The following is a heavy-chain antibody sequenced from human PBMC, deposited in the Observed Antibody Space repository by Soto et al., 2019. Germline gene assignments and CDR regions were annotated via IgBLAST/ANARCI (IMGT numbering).Heavy chain of an antibody. J-gene: IGHJ4*02. V-gene: IGHV1-3*01. CDR3: ARPKDYDDCLDL. Sequence: GASVKVSCKASGYTFTIYAMHWVRQAPGQRLEWMGWINAGNGNTKYSQKFQGRVTFTRDTSANTAYMGLSSLISEDTAVYYCARPKDYDDCLDLWGQGTLVTVSS. D-gene: IGHD3-22*01. CDR2: INAGNGNT. CDR1: GYTFTIYA.